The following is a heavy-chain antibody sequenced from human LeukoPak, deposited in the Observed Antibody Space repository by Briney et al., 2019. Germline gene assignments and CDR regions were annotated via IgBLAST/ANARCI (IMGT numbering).Heavy chain of an antibody. CDR3: ARIYGDCFDY. J-gene: IGHJ4*02. CDR1: GGSISSYY. Sequence: SETLSFTCTVSGGSISSYYWSWIRQPPGKGLEWIGYIYYSGSTNYNPSLKSRVTISVDTSKNQFSLKLSSVTAADTAVYYCARIYGDCFDYWGQGTLVTVSS. CDR2: IYYSGST. D-gene: IGHD4-17*01. V-gene: IGHV4-59*08.